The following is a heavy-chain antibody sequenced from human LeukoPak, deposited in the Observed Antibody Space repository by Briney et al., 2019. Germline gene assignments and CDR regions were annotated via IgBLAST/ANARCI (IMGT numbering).Heavy chain of an antibody. D-gene: IGHD3-10*01. CDR3: AKLDYGSGSYYLDDAFDI. CDR2: IRYDGSNK. CDR1: GFTSSSYG. V-gene: IGHV3-30*02. Sequence: GGSLRLSCAASGFTSSSYGMHWVRQAPGKGLEWVAFIRYDGSNKYYADSVKGRFTISRDNSKNTLYLQMNSLRAEDTAVYYCAKLDYGSGSYYLDDAFDIWGQGTMVTVSS. J-gene: IGHJ3*02.